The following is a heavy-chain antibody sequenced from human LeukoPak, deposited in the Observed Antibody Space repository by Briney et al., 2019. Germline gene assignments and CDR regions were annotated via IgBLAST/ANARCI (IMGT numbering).Heavy chain of an antibody. V-gene: IGHV1-46*01. CDR1: GYTFSIYY. J-gene: IGHJ4*02. D-gene: IGHD3-16*01. CDR2: INPSGGSI. CDR3: ARDRKPYLEALRRGDYFDY. Sequence: ASVKVSCKASGYTFSIYYMHWVGQAPGQGLEWMGKINPSGGSIRYAQKFQGRVTMTRDMSTSTVYMELSSLRSEDTALYYCARDRKPYLEALRRGDYFDYWGQGTPVTVSS.